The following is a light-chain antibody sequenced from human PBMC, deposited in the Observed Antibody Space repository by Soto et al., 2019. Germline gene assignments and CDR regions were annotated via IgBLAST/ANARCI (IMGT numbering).Light chain of an antibody. CDR3: QQSYSSPPDT. CDR1: QSISRS. J-gene: IGKJ2*01. Sequence: DIQMTQSPSSLSASVGDRVTITCRASQSISRSLNWYQQKPGKAPNLLIYTESSLKSGVPPRFSGSGSGKDFTLTISDLQPEDFATYYCQQSYSSPPDTFGQGTKLEIK. V-gene: IGKV1-39*01. CDR2: TES.